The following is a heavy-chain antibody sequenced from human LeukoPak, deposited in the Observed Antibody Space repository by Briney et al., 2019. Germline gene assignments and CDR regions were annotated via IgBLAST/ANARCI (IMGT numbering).Heavy chain of an antibody. CDR1: GFTFSRIW. CDR3: ANLFRPGYFYYWDV. Sequence: PGRTLRLSCAASGFTFSRIWVHWARQASGKGLVWVSGINSDGSITNYADSVKGRFTISRHNAKHSLYLPMNSLRAEDPAVYCCANLFRPGYFYYWDVW. J-gene: IGHJ6*03. D-gene: IGHD3-10*02. CDR2: INSDGSIT. V-gene: IGHV3-74*01.